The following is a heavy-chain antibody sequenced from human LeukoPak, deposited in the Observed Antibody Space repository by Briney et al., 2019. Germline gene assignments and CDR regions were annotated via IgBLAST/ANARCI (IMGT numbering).Heavy chain of an antibody. J-gene: IGHJ4*02. CDR3: ARGCSGGSCYDY. CDR1: GFTFGSYS. V-gene: IGHV3-21*01. Sequence: GGSLRLSCAASGFTFGSYSMNWVRQAPGKGLEWVSSISTSSDYIYYADSVKGRFTISRDNAENSLFLQVSSLRAEDTAVYYCARGCSGGSCYDYWGQGTLVTVSS. D-gene: IGHD2-15*01. CDR2: ISTSSDYI.